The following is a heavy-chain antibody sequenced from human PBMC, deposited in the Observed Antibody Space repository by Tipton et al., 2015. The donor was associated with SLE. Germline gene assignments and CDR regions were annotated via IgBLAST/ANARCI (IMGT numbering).Heavy chain of an antibody. CDR3: AREEFGVVIAIRYFDL. D-gene: IGHD2-21*01. CDR1: GFTFSSYS. Sequence: GSLRLSCAASGFTFSSYSMNWVRQAPGKGLEWVSSISSSSSYIYYADSVKGRFTISRDNAKNSLYLQMNSLRAEDTAVYYCAREEFGVVIAIRYFDLWGRGTLVTVSS. V-gene: IGHV3-21*01. CDR2: ISSSSSYI. J-gene: IGHJ2*01.